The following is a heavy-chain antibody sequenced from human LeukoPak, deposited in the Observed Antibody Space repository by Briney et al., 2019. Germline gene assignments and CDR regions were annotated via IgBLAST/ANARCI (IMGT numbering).Heavy chain of an antibody. CDR2: IYYSGST. Sequence: PSETLSLTCTGSGGSISSYYWSWIRQPPGKGLEWIGYIYYSGSTNNNPSLKSRVTISVDTSKNQSSLKLSSVTAADTAVYYCARAWGQNDAFDIWGQGTMVTVSS. V-gene: IGHV4-59*01. CDR1: GGSISSYY. D-gene: IGHD7-27*01. J-gene: IGHJ3*02. CDR3: ARAWGQNDAFDI.